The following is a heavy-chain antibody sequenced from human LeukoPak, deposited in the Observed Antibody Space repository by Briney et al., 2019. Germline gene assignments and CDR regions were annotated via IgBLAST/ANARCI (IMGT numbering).Heavy chain of an antibody. CDR1: GFTVSSKY. CDR2: IYTDGTT. D-gene: IGHD1-26*01. V-gene: IGHV3-53*01. Sequence: GGSLRLSCAASGFTVSSKYMSWVRQAPGKGLEWVSVIYTDGTTYSADSVKGRFATSRDNSKNTLYLQMNSLRAEDTAVCYCARELVREDDHWGQGTLVIVSS. CDR3: ARELVREDDH. J-gene: IGHJ5*02.